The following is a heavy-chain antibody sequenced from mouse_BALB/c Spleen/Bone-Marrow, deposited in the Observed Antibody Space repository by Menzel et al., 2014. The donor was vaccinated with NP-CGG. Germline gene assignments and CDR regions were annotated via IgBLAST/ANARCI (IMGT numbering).Heavy chain of an antibody. CDR3: ARSRDY. CDR2: ILPGSGGT. Sequence: VQLQQSGAELMKPGASVKISCKATGYTFSSYWIEWVKQRPGHGLEWIGEILPGSGGTNYNEKFKGKATFTADTSSNTAYVQLNSLTSEDSAVYYCARSRDYWGQGTSVTVSS. CDR1: GYTFSSYW. V-gene: IGHV1-9*01. J-gene: IGHJ4*01.